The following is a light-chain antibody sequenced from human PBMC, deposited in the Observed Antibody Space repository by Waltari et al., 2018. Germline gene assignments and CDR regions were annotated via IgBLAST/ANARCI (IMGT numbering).Light chain of an antibody. CDR2: DAS. V-gene: IGKV3-20*01. Sequence: EIVLTQSPGTLSLSPGERDTLSCRASQSVSSNYLAWYQHKPGKAPILIIYDASTRATGIPDRFSGSGSGTDFTLTISRLEPEDFAVYYCQQYGSSPRTFGQGTKVEIK. CDR1: QSVSSNY. CDR3: QQYGSSPRT. J-gene: IGKJ1*01.